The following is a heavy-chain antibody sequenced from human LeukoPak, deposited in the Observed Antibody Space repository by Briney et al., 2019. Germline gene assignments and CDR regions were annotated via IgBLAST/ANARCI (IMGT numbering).Heavy chain of an antibody. CDR3: ARGESSDAFDI. CDR1: GYTFAVYY. V-gene: IGHV1-2*02. D-gene: IGHD1-26*01. Sequence: ASVKVSCKASGYTFAVYYIHWFRQAPGQGLEWVGWISPNIGGTTFAQKFQGRVTMTRDTSISTVYMELTRLRLDDTAVYYCARGESSDAFDIWGQGTMVTVSS. J-gene: IGHJ3*02. CDR2: ISPNIGGT.